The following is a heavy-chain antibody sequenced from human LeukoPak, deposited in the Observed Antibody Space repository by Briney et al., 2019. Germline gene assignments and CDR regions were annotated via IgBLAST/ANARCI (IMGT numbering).Heavy chain of an antibody. J-gene: IGHJ1*01. CDR2: ISNSGTAI. V-gene: IGHV3-48*03. D-gene: IGHD5-18*01. Sequence: PGGSLRLSCAPSGFTFSSYEMNWVRQAPGKGLEWVSYISNSGTAIYYADSVKGRFTISRDNAKSSLYLQMNSLRAEDTAVYYCARAGYSMDTEYFQHWGQGTLVTVSS. CDR3: ARAGYSMDTEYFQH. CDR1: GFTFSSYE.